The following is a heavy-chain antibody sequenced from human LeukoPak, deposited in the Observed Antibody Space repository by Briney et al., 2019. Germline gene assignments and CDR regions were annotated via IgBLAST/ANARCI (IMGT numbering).Heavy chain of an antibody. CDR1: PFTFSSYW. Sequence: GGSLRLSCAASPFTFSSYWMHWVRQAPGKGLMWVSRINSDGYSVSYADSVKGRFTISRDNAKNTLYLQMNSLRAEDTAVYYCARGLPDYWGQGTLVTVSS. J-gene: IGHJ4*02. CDR3: ARGLPDY. V-gene: IGHV3-74*01. CDR2: INSDGYSV.